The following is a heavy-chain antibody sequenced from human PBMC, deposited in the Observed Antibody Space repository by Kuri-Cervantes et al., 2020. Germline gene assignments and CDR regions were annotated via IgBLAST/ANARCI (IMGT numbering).Heavy chain of an antibody. V-gene: IGHV1-2*02. J-gene: IGHJ4*02. CDR2: INPNSGGT. D-gene: IGHD4-17*01. CDR1: GYTFTGYY. CDR3: ARDRADYEPDFHY. Sequence: ASVKVSCKASGYTFTGYYIHWLRQAPGQGLEWMGWINPNSGGTNYAQRFQGRVTMTRDTSISTAYMELSSLRSDDTAVYYCARDRADYEPDFHYWGQGTLVTVSS.